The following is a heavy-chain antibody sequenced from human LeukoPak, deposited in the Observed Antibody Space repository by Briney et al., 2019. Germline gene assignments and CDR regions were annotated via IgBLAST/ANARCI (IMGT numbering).Heavy chain of an antibody. J-gene: IGHJ5*02. CDR1: GVTFSGYS. Sequence: GGSLRLSCAASGVTFSGYSMNWVRQAPGKGLEGVSYISGSSSPIFYADSVKGRFTISRDNAKNTLYLQMNSLRVEDTDMYYCAREPAAAGKNWFGPWGPGTLVTVAS. D-gene: IGHD6-25*01. V-gene: IGHV3-48*04. CDR3: AREPAAAGKNWFGP. CDR2: ISGSSSPI.